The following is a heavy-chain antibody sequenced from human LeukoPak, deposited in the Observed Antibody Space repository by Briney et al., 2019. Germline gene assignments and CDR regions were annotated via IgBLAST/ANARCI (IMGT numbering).Heavy chain of an antibody. Sequence: ASVQVSCKASAYTFTGYYMHWVRQATGQGLEWMGWINPNSGGTNYAQKFQGRVTMTRDTSISTAYMELSRLRSDDTAVYYCARGIYSSSWFDYWGQGTLVTVSS. CDR2: INPNSGGT. CDR3: ARGIYSSSWFDY. J-gene: IGHJ4*02. V-gene: IGHV1-2*02. D-gene: IGHD6-13*01. CDR1: AYTFTGYY.